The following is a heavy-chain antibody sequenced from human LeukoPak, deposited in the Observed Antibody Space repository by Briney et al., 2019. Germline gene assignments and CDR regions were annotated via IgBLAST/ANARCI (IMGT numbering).Heavy chain of an antibody. D-gene: IGHD6-13*01. CDR3: ASSSSWYSEYFQH. V-gene: IGHV1-46*01. CDR2: INPSGGST. CDR1: GYTFTSYY. J-gene: IGHJ1*01. Sequence: ASGKVSCKASGYTFTSYYMHWVRQDPGQGLEWMGIINPSGGSTSYAQKFQGRVTMTRDTSTSTVYMELSSLRSEDTAVYYCASSSSWYSEYFQHWGQGTLVTVSS.